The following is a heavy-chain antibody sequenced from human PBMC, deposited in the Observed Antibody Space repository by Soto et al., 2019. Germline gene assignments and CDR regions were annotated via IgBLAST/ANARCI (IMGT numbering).Heavy chain of an antibody. J-gene: IGHJ4*02. V-gene: IGHV4-39*01. CDR3: ATIYYDSGAV. CDR1: GGSIRTANYY. D-gene: IGHD3-9*01. Sequence: SETLSLTCTVSGGSIRTANYYWGWIRQSPGKGLEWMASIYYSGTPYYKSSLSSRASISVDTSKNQFSLKLRSVTGADTALYYCATIYYDSGAVWGQGIQVTVSS. CDR2: IYYSGTP.